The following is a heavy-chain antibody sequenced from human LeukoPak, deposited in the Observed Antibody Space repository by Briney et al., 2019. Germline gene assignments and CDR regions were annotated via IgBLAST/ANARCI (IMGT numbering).Heavy chain of an antibody. V-gene: IGHV3-23*01. CDR2: ISGSGGST. CDR3: AKDGDSITIFGVVIGKLDNNWFDP. Sequence: GGSLRLSCAASGFTFSSYAMSWVRQAPGKGLEWVSAISGSGGSTYYADSVKGRFTISRDNSKNTLYLQMNSLRAEDTAVYYCAKDGDSITIFGVVIGKLDNNWFDPWGQGTLVTVSS. D-gene: IGHD3-3*01. CDR1: GFTFSSYA. J-gene: IGHJ5*02.